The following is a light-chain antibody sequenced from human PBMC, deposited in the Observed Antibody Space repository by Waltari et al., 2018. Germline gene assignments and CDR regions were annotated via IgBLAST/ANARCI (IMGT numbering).Light chain of an antibody. V-gene: IGLV2-14*03. CDR3: NSYTSTSTLV. Sequence: QSALTQPASVSGSPGQSLTISCIGSSRDLGYYNYVTWYQQFPGQAPKLILFDVTDRPSGVSPLFSGSKAGNTASLTISGLQTEDEADYYCNSYTSTSTLVFGNGTKVTVL. CDR2: DVT. J-gene: IGLJ1*01. CDR1: SRDLGYYNY.